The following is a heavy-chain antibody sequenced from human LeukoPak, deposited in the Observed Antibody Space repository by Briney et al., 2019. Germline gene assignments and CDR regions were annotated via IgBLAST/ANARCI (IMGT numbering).Heavy chain of an antibody. D-gene: IGHD3-10*01. J-gene: IGHJ4*02. Sequence: GRSLRLSCAASGFTFSSYAMHWVRQAPVKGLEWVAVISYDGSNKYYADSVKGRFTISRDNSKNTLYLQMNSLRAEGTAVYYCARTKYYYGSGDYWGQGTLVTVSS. CDR2: ISYDGSNK. CDR1: GFTFSSYA. V-gene: IGHV3-30*04. CDR3: ARTKYYYGSGDY.